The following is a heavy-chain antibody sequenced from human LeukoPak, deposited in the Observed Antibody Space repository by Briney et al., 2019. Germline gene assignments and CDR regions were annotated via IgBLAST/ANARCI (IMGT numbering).Heavy chain of an antibody. V-gene: IGHV3-49*03. J-gene: IGHJ2*01. CDR1: GFRFSDYG. Sequence: GGSLRLSCTISGFRFSDYGVSWFRQAPGKGLEWVAFIASRPYGGTTQYAASMKGRFIISRDDSKNIAYLQMNSLKVEDTAVYYCTRGQERHWYFDLWGRGTLVTVSS. D-gene: IGHD1-1*01. CDR2: IASRPYGGTT. CDR3: TRGQERHWYFDL.